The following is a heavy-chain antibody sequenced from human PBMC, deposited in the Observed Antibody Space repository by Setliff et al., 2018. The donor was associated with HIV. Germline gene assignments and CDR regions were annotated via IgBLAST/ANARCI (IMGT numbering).Heavy chain of an antibody. D-gene: IGHD2-21*01. V-gene: IGHV4-39*01. Sequence: ASETLSLTCTVSGGSISRRDYCWGWIRQPPGKGLEWIGSVYYTWNTYYNPSLKSRVTVSVDTSKNQFSLKLSSVTAADTAVYYCARHSIAVVIGVPERDDAFDIWGHGTMVTVS. CDR2: VYYTWNT. J-gene: IGHJ3*02. CDR3: ARHSIAVVIGVPERDDAFDI. CDR1: GGSISRRDYC.